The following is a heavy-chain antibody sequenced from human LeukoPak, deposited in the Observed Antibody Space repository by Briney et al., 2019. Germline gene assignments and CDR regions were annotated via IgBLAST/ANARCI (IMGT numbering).Heavy chain of an antibody. J-gene: IGHJ6*03. D-gene: IGHD1-1*01. Sequence: PGGSLRLSCAASGFTFSSYSMNWVRQAPGKGLEWVSSISSSSSYIYYADSVKGRFTISRDNAKNSLYLQMNSLRTEDSAVYFCARDATYYYYMDVWGTGTTVIVSS. CDR1: GFTFSSYS. CDR2: ISSSSSYI. V-gene: IGHV3-21*01. CDR3: ARDATYYYYMDV.